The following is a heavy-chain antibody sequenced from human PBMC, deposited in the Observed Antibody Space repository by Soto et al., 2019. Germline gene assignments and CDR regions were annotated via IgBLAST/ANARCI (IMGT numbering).Heavy chain of an antibody. CDR2: IYYSGST. J-gene: IGHJ6*02. D-gene: IGHD2-15*01. CDR3: AREVGKVVSGSYYGMDV. CDR1: GRSISSSIYY. V-gene: IGHV4-39*01. Sequence: SETLSLTCTLTGRSISSSIYYWGWIRQPPGKEIKRIGSIYYSGSTYYNPSLKNRVTISVDSSKNQFSLKLSSVTAAVTAVYYCAREVGKVVSGSYYGMDVWGQGTTVT.